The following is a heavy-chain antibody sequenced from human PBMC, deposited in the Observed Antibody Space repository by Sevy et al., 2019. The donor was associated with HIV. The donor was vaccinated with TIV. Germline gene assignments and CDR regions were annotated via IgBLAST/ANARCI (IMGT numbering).Heavy chain of an antibody. CDR3: AKATSAKATEDHFDY. J-gene: IGHJ4*02. CDR1: GFTFNSFA. V-gene: IGHV3-23*01. Sequence: GGSLRLSCAASGFTFNSFAISWVRQAPGKGLEWVSGVSGSGDRTYYTGYMKGRFTVARDNSKNTLYLQIDNLRVEDTAVYYCAKATSAKATEDHFDYWGQGTLVTVSS. CDR2: VSGSGDRT. D-gene: IGHD5-12*01.